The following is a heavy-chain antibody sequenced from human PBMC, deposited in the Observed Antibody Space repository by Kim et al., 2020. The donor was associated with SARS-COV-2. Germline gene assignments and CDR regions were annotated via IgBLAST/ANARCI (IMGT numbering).Heavy chain of an antibody. CDR2: VYYSGSA. V-gene: IGHV4-39*02. D-gene: IGHD3-10*01. CDR1: GVSVSSSYYY. CDR3: ARRKSMVQGSPHFDY. Sequence: SETLSLTCTVSGVSVSSSYYYWGWIRQPPGQGLDWIGSVYYSGSAYYNPSLKSRVTISLDTSKNHFSLKLSSVTAADTAVYYCARRKSMVQGSPHFDYWGQGTLVTVSS. J-gene: IGHJ4*02.